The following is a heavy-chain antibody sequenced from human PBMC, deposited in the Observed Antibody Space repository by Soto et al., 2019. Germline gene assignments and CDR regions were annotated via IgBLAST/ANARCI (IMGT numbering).Heavy chain of an antibody. V-gene: IGHV3-48*02. D-gene: IGHD3-22*01. CDR3: ARDNYDSRGYYPHFDY. Sequence: EVPLVESGGGLVQPGGSLRLSCAASGFTFSSYTMNWVRQAPGKGLEWVSYISSSSSSIYYADSVKGRFTISRDNAKNSLYLQMNSLRDEDTAVYYCARDNYDSRGYYPHFDYWGQGTLVSVSS. CDR2: ISSSSSSI. CDR1: GFTFSSYT. J-gene: IGHJ4*02.